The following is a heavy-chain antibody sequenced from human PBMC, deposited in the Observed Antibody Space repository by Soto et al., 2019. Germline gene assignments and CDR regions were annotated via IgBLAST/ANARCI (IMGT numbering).Heavy chain of an antibody. J-gene: IGHJ4*02. CDR3: AKGDRIAAAGHFDY. D-gene: IGHD6-13*01. CDR2: ISYDGGNK. V-gene: IGHV3-30*18. CDR1: GFTFSSYG. Sequence: QVQLVESGGGVVQPGRSLRLSCAASGFTFSSYGMHWVRHAPGKGLEWVAVISYDGGNKYYADSVKGRFTISRDNSKNTVYLQMNSLRAGDTAVYYCAKGDRIAAAGHFDYWGQGTLVTVSS.